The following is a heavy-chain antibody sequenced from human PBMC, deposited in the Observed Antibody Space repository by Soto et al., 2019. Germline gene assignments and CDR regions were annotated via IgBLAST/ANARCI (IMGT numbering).Heavy chain of an antibody. V-gene: IGHV4-59*01. J-gene: IGHJ6*02. D-gene: IGHD2-21*02. CDR2: MYNTGST. CDR3: ARDLWGYCGTDCFPLDV. CDR1: GGAISRYY. Sequence: SETLSLTCTVAGGAISRYYCSWIRQPPGKGLEWIGYMYNTGSTVYNPSFKSRVTISVDTSKNQFSLKLNSVTAADTAVYYCARDLWGYCGTDCFPLDVWGQGTTVTVSS.